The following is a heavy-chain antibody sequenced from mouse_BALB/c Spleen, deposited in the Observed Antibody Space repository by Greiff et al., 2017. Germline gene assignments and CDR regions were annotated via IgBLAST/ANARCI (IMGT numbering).Heavy chain of an antibody. Sequence: EVKLVESGGGLVQPGGSMKLSCVASGFTFSNYWMNWVRQSPEKGLEWVAEIRLKSNNYATHYAESVKGRFTISRDDSKSSVYLQMNNLRAEDTGIYYCTIYYGNYGYAMDYWGQGTSVTVSS. CDR3: TIYYGNYGYAMDY. J-gene: IGHJ4*01. D-gene: IGHD2-1*01. CDR2: IRLKSNNYAT. CDR1: GFTFSNYW. V-gene: IGHV6-6*02.